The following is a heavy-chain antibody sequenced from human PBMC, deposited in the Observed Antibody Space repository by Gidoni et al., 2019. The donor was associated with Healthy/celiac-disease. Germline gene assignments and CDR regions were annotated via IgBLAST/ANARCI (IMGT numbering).Heavy chain of an antibody. CDR3: ARDPIVVVPAADRYYYYYGMDV. D-gene: IGHD2-2*01. CDR2: IYTSGST. V-gene: IGHV4-61*02. Sequence: QVQLQESGQGLVKPSQTLSLTCTVSGGSISSGSYYWSWIRQPAGKGLEWIGRIYTSGSTNYNPSLKSRVTISVDTSKNQFSLKLSSVTAADTAVYYCARDPIVVVPAADRYYYYYGMDVWGQGTTVTVSS. J-gene: IGHJ6*02. CDR1: GGSISSGSYY.